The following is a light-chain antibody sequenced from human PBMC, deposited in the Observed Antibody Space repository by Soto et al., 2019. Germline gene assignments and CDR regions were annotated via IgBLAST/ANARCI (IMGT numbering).Light chain of an antibody. J-gene: IGKJ5*01. V-gene: IGKV1-39*01. Sequence: DIQMTQSPSSLSASVGDRVTITCRASQSISSYLNWYQQKPGKAPKLLIYAASSLQRGVPARYRGSGSETDFTLTISSLQPEDFATYYCQQSYSTPPTFGQGTRLEIK. CDR3: QQSYSTPPT. CDR2: AAS. CDR1: QSISSY.